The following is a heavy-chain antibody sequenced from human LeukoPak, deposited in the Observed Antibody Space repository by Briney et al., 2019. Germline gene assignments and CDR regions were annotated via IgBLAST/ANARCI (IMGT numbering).Heavy chain of an antibody. Sequence: SETLSLTCTVSGGSISSSSHYWGWIRQPPGKGLAWIGVSTYYNPSLKNRVTISRDTSKNQFSLRLSSVTAADTAIYYCARAGYSYGIISYFDSWGQGTLVTVSS. J-gene: IGHJ4*02. CDR3: ARAGYSYGIISYFDS. V-gene: IGHV4-39*01. CDR2: VST. CDR1: GGSISSSSHY. D-gene: IGHD5-18*01.